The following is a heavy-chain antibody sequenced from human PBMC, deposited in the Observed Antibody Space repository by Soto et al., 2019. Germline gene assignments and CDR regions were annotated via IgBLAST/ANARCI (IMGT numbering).Heavy chain of an antibody. CDR2: ISGSGGST. V-gene: IGHV3-23*01. CDR3: KVEGSIAVAGTTFDY. CDR1: GFTFSSYA. Sequence: GGSLRLSCAASGFTFSSYAMSWVRQAPGKGLEWVSAISGSGGSTYYADSVKGRFTISRDNSKNTLYLQMNSLRAEDTAVYYCKVEGSIAVAGTTFDYWGQGTLVTVSS. D-gene: IGHD6-19*01. J-gene: IGHJ4*02.